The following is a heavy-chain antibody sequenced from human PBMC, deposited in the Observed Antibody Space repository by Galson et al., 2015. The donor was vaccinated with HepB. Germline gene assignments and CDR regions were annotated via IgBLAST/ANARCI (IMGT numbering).Heavy chain of an antibody. CDR3: ARDLTGYSSGWYWTAGMNYYYYYGMDV. D-gene: IGHD6-19*01. J-gene: IGHJ6*02. CDR2: ISSSSSTI. CDR1: GFTFSSYS. Sequence: SLRLSCAASGFTFSSYSMNWVRQAPGKGLEWVSYISSSSSTIYYADSVKGRFTISRDNAKNSLYLQMNSLRAEDTAVYYCARDLTGYSSGWYWTAGMNYYYYYGMDVWGQGTTVTVSS. V-gene: IGHV3-48*04.